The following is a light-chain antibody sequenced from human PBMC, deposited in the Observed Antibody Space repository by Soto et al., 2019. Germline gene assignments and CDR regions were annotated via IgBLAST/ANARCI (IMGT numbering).Light chain of an antibody. J-gene: IGKJ3*01. V-gene: IGKV3-20*01. CDR2: GAS. CDR3: QQYGSSPLFA. CDR1: QSVSSTY. Sequence: EIVLTQSPGTLSLSPGERATLSCRASQSVSSTYLAWYQQKPGQAPRLLIYGASSRATGIPDRFSGSGSGTDFTIPISRLEPEDFIVYYCQQYGSSPLFAFGPGTKVEI.